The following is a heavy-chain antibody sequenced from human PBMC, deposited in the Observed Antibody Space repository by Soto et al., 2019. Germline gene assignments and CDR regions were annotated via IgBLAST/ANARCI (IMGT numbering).Heavy chain of an antibody. CDR2: IIPILGIA. V-gene: IGHV1-69*02. CDR3: AGLDYFGSGSYLRAEHAY. Sequence: QVQLVQSGAEVKKPGSSVKVSCKASGGTFSSYTISWVRQAPGQGLEWMGRIIPILGIANYAQKFQGRVTIIADTSTRTAYMALCGLGSGDTAVYFCAGLDYFGSGSYLRAEHAYWGQGTLVTVSS. CDR1: GGTFSSYT. J-gene: IGHJ4*02. D-gene: IGHD3-10*01.